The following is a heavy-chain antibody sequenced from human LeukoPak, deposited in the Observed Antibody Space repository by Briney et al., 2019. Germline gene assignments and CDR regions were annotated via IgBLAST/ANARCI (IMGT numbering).Heavy chain of an antibody. J-gene: IGHJ2*01. CDR1: GGTFSRFA. D-gene: IGHD3-10*01. CDR3: AKSTYYYGSGEGSNYWYFDL. Sequence: ASVKVSCKTSGGTFSRFAISWVRQAPGQGLEWMGGIIPIFGPANYAQKSQGRVTITADESTSTAYMELSSLRSEDTALYYCAKSTYYYGSGEGSNYWYFDLWGRGTLVTVSS. V-gene: IGHV1-69*13. CDR2: IIPIFGPA.